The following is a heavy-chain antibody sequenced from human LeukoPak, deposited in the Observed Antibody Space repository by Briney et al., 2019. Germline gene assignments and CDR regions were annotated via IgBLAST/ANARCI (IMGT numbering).Heavy chain of an antibody. V-gene: IGHV1-69*02. Sequence: SVKVSCKASGGTLSSYTISWVRQAPGQGLEWMGRIIPILGIANYAQKFQGRVTITADKSTSTAYMELSSLRSEDTAVYYCARVVKVKDYYYYMYVWGKGTTVTVSS. D-gene: IGHD3-22*01. J-gene: IGHJ6*03. CDR1: GGTLSSYT. CDR2: IIPILGIA. CDR3: ARVVKVKDYYYYMYV.